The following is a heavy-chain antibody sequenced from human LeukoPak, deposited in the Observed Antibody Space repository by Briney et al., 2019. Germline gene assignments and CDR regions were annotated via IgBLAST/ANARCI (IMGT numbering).Heavy chain of an antibody. D-gene: IGHD3-22*01. Sequence: GGSLRLSCAASGFTFSSHEMNWVRQAPGKGLEWVSYISSSGSAKYYADSVRGRFTISRDNARDSLDLQMNSLRGEDTAVYYCVRAAHYDSSGFYRPDYWGQGTLVTVSS. CDR2: ISSSGSAK. CDR1: GFTFSSHE. V-gene: IGHV3-48*03. J-gene: IGHJ4*02. CDR3: VRAAHYDSSGFYRPDY.